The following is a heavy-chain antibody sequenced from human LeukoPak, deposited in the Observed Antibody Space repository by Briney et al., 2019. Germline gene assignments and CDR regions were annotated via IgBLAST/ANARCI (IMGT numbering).Heavy chain of an antibody. CDR3: ATCGIAVAGTFDY. V-gene: IGHV4-59*08. J-gene: IGHJ4*02. CDR1: GGSISSSY. D-gene: IGHD6-19*01. Sequence: PSETLSLTCTVSGGSISSSYWSWIRQPPGKGLEWIGYIYYSGSTNYNPSFKSRVAISVDTSKNQFSLKLSSVTAVDTAVYYCATCGIAVAGTFDYWGQGTLVTVST. CDR2: IYYSGST.